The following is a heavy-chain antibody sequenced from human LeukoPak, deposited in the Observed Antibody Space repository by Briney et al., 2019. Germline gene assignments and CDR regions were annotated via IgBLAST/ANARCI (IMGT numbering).Heavy chain of an antibody. D-gene: IGHD3-16*01. CDR3: VRGGYYYYGMDV. CDR2: ISSSGSTI. Sequence: GGSLRLSCAASGFTFSSYEMNWVRQAPGKGLEWGSYISSSGSTIYYADSVKGRFTISRDNAKNSLYLQMNSLRAEDTAVYYCVRGGYYYYGMDVWGQGTTVTVSS. CDR1: GFTFSSYE. V-gene: IGHV3-48*03. J-gene: IGHJ6*02.